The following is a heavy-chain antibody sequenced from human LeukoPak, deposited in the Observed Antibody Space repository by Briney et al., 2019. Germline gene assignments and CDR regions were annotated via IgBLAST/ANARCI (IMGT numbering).Heavy chain of an antibody. CDR3: ARGLKRYYYDWFDP. V-gene: IGHV4-34*01. J-gene: IGHJ5*02. CDR1: GGSFNGYY. Sequence: PSETLSLTCAVYGGSFNGYYWSWIRQPPGKGLEWIGEINHSGSTNYNPSLKSRVTISVDTSKNQFSLKLSSVTAADTAVYYCARGLKRYYYDWFDPWGQGTLVTVSS. CDR2: INHSGST. D-gene: IGHD3-22*01.